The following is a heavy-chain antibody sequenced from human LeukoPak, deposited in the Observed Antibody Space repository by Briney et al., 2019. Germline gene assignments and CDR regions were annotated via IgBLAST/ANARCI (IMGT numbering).Heavy chain of an antibody. V-gene: IGHV1-58*01. Sequence: SVKVSCKASGFTFTSSAVQWVRQARGQRLEWIGWIVVGSGNTNYAQKFQERVTITRDMSTSTAYMELSSLRSEDTAVYYCAADHIAAATFDFDYWGQGTLVTVSS. CDR3: AADHIAAATFDFDY. CDR2: IVVGSGNT. D-gene: IGHD6-13*01. CDR1: GFTFTSSA. J-gene: IGHJ4*02.